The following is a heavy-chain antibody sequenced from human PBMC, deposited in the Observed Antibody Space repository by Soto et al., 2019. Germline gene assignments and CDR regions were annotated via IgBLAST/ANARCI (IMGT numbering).Heavy chain of an antibody. V-gene: IGHV3-11*01. Sequence: PVVSLRISCAASGFTFSDYYMSWLRQPPGKGLEWVSYISKSGSIIHFADSVKGRFAISRDNAKNTLYLQMSSLRAEDTALYYCARDLSPYSDYYDESTSETWFDPWGQGTLVTVSS. CDR3: ARDLSPYSDYYDESTSETWFDP. D-gene: IGHD3-16*01. J-gene: IGHJ5*02. CDR2: ISKSGSII. CDR1: GFTFSDYY.